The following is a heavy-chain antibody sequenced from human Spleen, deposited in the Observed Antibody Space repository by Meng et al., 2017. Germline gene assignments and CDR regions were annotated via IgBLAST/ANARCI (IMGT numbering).Heavy chain of an antibody. CDR2: INPNSGGT. V-gene: IGHV1-2*02. Sequence: ASVKVSCKASGDTFTDYYIHWVRQAPGQGLEWMGWINPNSGGTNYAQKFQGRVTMTRDTSISTAYMELSRLRSDDTAVYYCARVPTYYYDSSGYLPFDYWGQGTLVTVSS. J-gene: IGHJ4*02. CDR3: ARVPTYYYDSSGYLPFDY. D-gene: IGHD3-22*01. CDR1: GDTFTDYY.